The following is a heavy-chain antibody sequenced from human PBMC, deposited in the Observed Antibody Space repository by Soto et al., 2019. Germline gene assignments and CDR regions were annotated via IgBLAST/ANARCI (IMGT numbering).Heavy chain of an antibody. CDR2: ISSSSSYT. J-gene: IGHJ1*01. V-gene: IGHV3-11*06. D-gene: IGHD2-21*02. CDR3: VRDSRNLAYCGGDCYSHPEYFQH. CDR1: GFTFSDYY. Sequence: QAQLVESGGGLVKPGGSLRLSCAASGFTFSDYYMSWIRQAPGKGLEWVSYISSSSSYTNYADSVKGRFTISRDNAKNSLYLQMNSLRAEDTAVYYCVRDSRNLAYCGGDCYSHPEYFQHWGQGTLVTVSS.